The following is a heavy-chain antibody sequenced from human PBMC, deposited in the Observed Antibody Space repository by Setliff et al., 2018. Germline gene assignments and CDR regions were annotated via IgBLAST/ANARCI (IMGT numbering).Heavy chain of an antibody. J-gene: IGHJ4*02. Sequence: PSETLSLTCAVYGDSLSGYYWSWIRQSPKKGLEWIGEIMPGRDTLYSPSLESRLTITIDTSKSQFSLKLSSVTAADTAVYYCARAPRYFDSTGSYFDGWGQGTPVTVSS. D-gene: IGHD3-22*01. CDR1: GDSLSGYY. CDR3: ARAPRYFDSTGSYFDG. CDR2: IMPGRDT. V-gene: IGHV4-34*10.